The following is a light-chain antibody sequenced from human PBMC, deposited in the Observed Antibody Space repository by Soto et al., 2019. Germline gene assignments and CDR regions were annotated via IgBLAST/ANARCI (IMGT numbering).Light chain of an antibody. Sequence: QSAPTQPASVSGSPGQSITISCTGSSSDVGSYNLVSWYQQHPGKAPKLMIYEGSKRPSGVSNRFSGSKSGNTASLTISGLQAEDEADYYCCSYAGGGSYVFGPGTKLTVL. CDR3: CSYAGGGSYV. CDR2: EGS. V-gene: IGLV2-23*01. CDR1: SSDVGSYNL. J-gene: IGLJ1*01.